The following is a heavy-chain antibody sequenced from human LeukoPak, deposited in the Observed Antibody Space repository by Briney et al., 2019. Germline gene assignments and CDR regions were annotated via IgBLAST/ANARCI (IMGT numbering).Heavy chain of an antibody. J-gene: IGHJ1*01. CDR3: AKAAYYYDSSGYFAEYFQH. D-gene: IGHD3-22*01. CDR1: GFTFDDYT. V-gene: IGHV3-43*01. CDR2: ISWDGGST. Sequence: PGGSLRLSCAASGFTFDDYTMHWVRQAPGKGLEWVSLISWDGGSTYYADSVKGRFTISRDNSKNSLYLQMNSLRAEDTALYYCAKAAYYYDSSGYFAEYFQHWGQGTLVTVSS.